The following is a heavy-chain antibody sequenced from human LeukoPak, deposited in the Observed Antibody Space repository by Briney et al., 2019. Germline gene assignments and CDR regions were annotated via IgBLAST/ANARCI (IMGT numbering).Heavy chain of an antibody. Sequence: SETLSLTCTVSGGSISSYYWSWIRQPAGKGLEWIGRIYTSGSTNYNPSLKSRVTMSVDTSKNQFSLKLSSVTAADTAVYYCAKEVGATKGGRAREFDYWGQGTLVTVSS. CDR3: AKEVGATKGGRAREFDY. CDR2: IYTSGST. V-gene: IGHV4-4*07. D-gene: IGHD1-26*01. J-gene: IGHJ4*02. CDR1: GGSISSYY.